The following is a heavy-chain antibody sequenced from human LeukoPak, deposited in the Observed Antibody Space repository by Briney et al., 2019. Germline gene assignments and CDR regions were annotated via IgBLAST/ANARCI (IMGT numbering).Heavy chain of an antibody. D-gene: IGHD3-10*01. V-gene: IGHV4-4*07. CDR1: GGSFSSYY. Sequence: SETLSLTCTVSGGSFSSYYWSWIRQPAGKGLEWIGRIYTSGSTNYNPSLKSRVTMSVDTSKNQFSLKLSSVTAADTAVYYCAREWGFGESIYYYYYYMDVWSKGTTVTVSS. J-gene: IGHJ6*03. CDR2: IYTSGST. CDR3: AREWGFGESIYYYYYYMDV.